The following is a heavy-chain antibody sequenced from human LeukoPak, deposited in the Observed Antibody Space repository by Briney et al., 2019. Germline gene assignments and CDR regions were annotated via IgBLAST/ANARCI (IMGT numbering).Heavy chain of an antibody. Sequence: SETLSLTCTVSGGSISSCYWSWIRQPPGKGLEWIGSIYYSGSTYYNPSLKSRVTISVDTSKNQFSLRLSSVTAADTAVYYCARTYYYDSSGYYYQGWFDPWGQGTLVTVSS. CDR3: ARTYYYDSSGYYYQGWFDP. CDR1: GGSISSCY. CDR2: IYYSGST. D-gene: IGHD3-22*01. J-gene: IGHJ5*02. V-gene: IGHV4-39*07.